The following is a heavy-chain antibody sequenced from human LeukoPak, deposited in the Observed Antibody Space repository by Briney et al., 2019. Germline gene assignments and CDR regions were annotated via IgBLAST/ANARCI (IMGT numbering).Heavy chain of an antibody. J-gene: IGHJ6*03. D-gene: IGHD6-6*01. CDR2: INHSGST. Sequence: SETLSLTCAVYGGSFSGYYWSWIRQPPGKGLEWIGEINHSGSTNYNPSLKSRVTISVDTSKNQFSLKLSSVTAADTAVYYCAREYSNAARAHMDVWGKGTTVTVSS. CDR3: AREYSNAARAHMDV. CDR1: GGSFSGYY. V-gene: IGHV4-34*01.